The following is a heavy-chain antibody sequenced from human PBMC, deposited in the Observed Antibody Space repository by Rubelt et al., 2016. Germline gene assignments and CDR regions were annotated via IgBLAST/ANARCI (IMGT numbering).Heavy chain of an antibody. CDR1: GFTFSSYW. CDR3: VGGDRRDY. CDR2: ISSTSGHI. J-gene: IGHJ4*02. Sequence: EVQLVESGGGLVQPGGSLRLSCAASGFTFSSYWMHWVRQAPGKGLEWLSSISSTSGHIHYADSLKGRFTISRDNAKNLLFLQMNSLRAEDTALYYWVGGDRRDYWGQGTLVTVSS. V-gene: IGHV3-21*01.